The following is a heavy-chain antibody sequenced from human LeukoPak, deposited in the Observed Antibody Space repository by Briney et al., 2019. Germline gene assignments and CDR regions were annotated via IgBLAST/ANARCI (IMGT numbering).Heavy chain of an antibody. J-gene: IGHJ4*02. CDR3: AREYGSGSYLFDY. CDR1: GFTFSSSW. D-gene: IGHD3-10*01. Sequence: GGSLRLSCAVSGFTFSSSWMHWVRQAPGKGLVWVSHIKTDGSTTAYADSVKGRFTISRDNAKNTLYLQMNSLRAEDTGVYYCAREYGSGSYLFDYWGQGTLVTVSS. V-gene: IGHV3-74*01. CDR2: IKTDGSTT.